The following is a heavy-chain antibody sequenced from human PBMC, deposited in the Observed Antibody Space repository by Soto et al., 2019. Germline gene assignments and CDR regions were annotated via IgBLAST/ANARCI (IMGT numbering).Heavy chain of an antibody. CDR2: XYXSXXX. Sequence: SETLSLTCTVSGGSISSGDYYWSWIRQPPGKGXEXIGXXYXSXXXYXXXXLKSRVTISVDTSKNQFSLKLSSVTAADTAVYYCAREGEKVWFDPWGQGTLVTVSS. CDR3: AREGEKVWFDP. V-gene: IGHV4-30-4*01. D-gene: IGHD3-10*01. J-gene: IGHJ5*02. CDR1: GGSISSGDYY.